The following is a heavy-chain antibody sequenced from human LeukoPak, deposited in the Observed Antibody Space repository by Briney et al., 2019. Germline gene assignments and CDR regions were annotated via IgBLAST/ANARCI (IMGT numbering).Heavy chain of an antibody. D-gene: IGHD5-18*01. CDR2: IWYDGSNK. CDR1: RFTFSSYG. V-gene: IGHV3-33*01. Sequence: PGKSLRLSCAASRFTFSSYGMHWVRQAPGKGLEWVAVIWYDGSNKYYADSVKGRFTISRDNSKNTLYLQMNSLRAEDTAVYYCAVDTAMALYYWGQGTLVTVSS. CDR3: AVDTAMALYY. J-gene: IGHJ4*02.